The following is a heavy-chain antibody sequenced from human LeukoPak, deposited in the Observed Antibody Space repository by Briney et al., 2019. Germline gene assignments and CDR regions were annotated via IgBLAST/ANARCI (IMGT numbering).Heavy chain of an antibody. CDR1: GGSISSGGYY. CDR3: ARVRGVPSYCGGDCYFYFDY. Sequence: PSQTLSLTCTVSGGSISSGGYYWSWIRQHPGKGLEWIGYIYYSGSTYYNPSLKSRVTISVDTSKNQFSLKLSSVTAADTAVYYCARVRGVPSYCGGDCYFYFDYWGQGTLVTVSS. V-gene: IGHV4-31*03. J-gene: IGHJ4*02. CDR2: IYYSGST. D-gene: IGHD2-21*02.